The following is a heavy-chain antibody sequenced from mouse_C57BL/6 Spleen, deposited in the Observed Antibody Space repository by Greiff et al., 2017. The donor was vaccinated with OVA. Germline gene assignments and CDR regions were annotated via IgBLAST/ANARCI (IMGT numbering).Heavy chain of an antibody. J-gene: IGHJ1*03. CDR1: GFTFSDYG. Sequence: EVKLMESGGGLVKPGGSLKLSCAASGFTFSDYGMHWVRQAPEKGLEWVAYISSGSSTIYYADTVKGRFTISRDNAKNTLFLQMPSLRSEDTAMYYCARFPYYYGTTTRYFDVWGTGTTVTVAS. V-gene: IGHV5-17*01. CDR2: ISSGSSTI. CDR3: ARFPYYYGTTTRYFDV. D-gene: IGHD1-1*01.